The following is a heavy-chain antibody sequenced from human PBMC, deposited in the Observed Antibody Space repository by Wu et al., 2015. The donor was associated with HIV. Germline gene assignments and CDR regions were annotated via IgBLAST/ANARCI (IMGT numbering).Heavy chain of an antibody. V-gene: IGHV1-2*02. Sequence: QVQLVQSETVVQKPGTSVRVSCRVSGYTFTSFNINWIRHVPGRGLEWMGWINPNSGGTNYAQKFQGRVTMTRDTSITTAYMDLNRLRSDDTAMYFCARADVLIKYALGAGLHWGQGTLVTVSS. J-gene: IGHJ1*01. CDR3: ARADVLIKYALGAGLH. CDR1: GYTFTSFN. D-gene: IGHD1-26*01. CDR2: INPNSGGT.